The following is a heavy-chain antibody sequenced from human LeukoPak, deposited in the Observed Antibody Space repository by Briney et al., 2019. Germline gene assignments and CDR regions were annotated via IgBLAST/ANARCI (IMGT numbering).Heavy chain of an antibody. D-gene: IGHD3-22*01. CDR2: IYSSGNT. J-gene: IGHJ4*02. Sequence: PSETLSLTCTVSGGSISSYYWSWIRQPPGKGLEWIGYIYSSGNTNYNPSLKSRVTISVDTSKNQFSLKLSSVTAADTALCYCAREGYYDTSGYYYFDYWGQGTLVTVSS. V-gene: IGHV4-59*01. CDR3: AREGYYDTSGYYYFDY. CDR1: GGSISSYY.